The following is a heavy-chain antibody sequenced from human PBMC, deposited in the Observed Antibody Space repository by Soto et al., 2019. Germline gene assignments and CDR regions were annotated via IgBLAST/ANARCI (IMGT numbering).Heavy chain of an antibody. D-gene: IGHD3-16*01. Sequence: SETLSLTCTVSGGSISSGGYYWSWIRQHPGKGLEWIGYIYYSGSTYYNPSLKSRVTISVDTSKNQFSLKLSSVTAADMAVYYCARDRLLSIGDYYGMDVWGQGTTVTVSS. J-gene: IGHJ6*02. CDR3: ARDRLLSIGDYYGMDV. V-gene: IGHV4-31*03. CDR2: IYYSGST. CDR1: GGSISSGGYY.